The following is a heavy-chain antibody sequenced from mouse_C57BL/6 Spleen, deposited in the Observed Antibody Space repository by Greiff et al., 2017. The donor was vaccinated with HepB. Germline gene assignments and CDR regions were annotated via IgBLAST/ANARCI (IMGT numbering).Heavy chain of an antibody. D-gene: IGHD4-1*02. V-gene: IGHV1-82*01. CDR1: GYAFSSSW. J-gene: IGHJ2*01. CDR2: IYPGDGDT. CDR3: ARTTGTQDFDY. Sequence: QVQLQQSGPELVKPGASVKISCKASGYAFSSSWMNWVKQRPGKGLEWIGRIYPGDGDTNYNGKFKGKATLTADKSSSTAYMQLSSLTSEDSAVYFCARTTGTQDFDYWGQGTTLTVSS.